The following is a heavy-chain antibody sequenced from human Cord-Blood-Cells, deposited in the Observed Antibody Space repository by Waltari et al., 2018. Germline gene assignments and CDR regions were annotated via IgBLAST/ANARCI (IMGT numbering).Heavy chain of an antibody. CDR1: GFTFSSYS. J-gene: IGHJ3*02. D-gene: IGHD1-1*01. CDR3: ARDFGFLEREGSAFDI. V-gene: IGHV3-48*01. Sequence: EVQLVESGGGLVQPGGSLRLSCAASGFTFSSYSMNWVRQAPGKGLVWVSYISSVSRSIYYADAVKGRFTISRDNAKNSLYLQMNSLRAEDTAVYYCARDFGFLEREGSAFDIWGQGTMVTVSS. CDR2: ISSVSRSI.